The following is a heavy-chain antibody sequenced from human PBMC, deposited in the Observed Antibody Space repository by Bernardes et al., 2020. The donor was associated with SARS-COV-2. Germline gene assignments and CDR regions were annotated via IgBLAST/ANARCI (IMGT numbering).Heavy chain of an antibody. V-gene: IGHV3-74*01. CDR1: GFTFSSYW. CDR2: INPDGSTT. Sequence: GGSLRLSCAASGFTFSSYWMHWVRQAPGKGLEWVSRINPDGSTTTYADSVKGRFTISRDNAKNTLYLQMNSLRAEDTAVYYCVRGPSGGYGRFDYWGQGALVTVSS. CDR3: VRGPSGGYGRFDY. J-gene: IGHJ4*02. D-gene: IGHD5-12*01.